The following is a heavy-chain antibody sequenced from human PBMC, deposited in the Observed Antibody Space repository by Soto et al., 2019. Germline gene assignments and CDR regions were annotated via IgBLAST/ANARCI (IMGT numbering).Heavy chain of an antibody. CDR2: IWYDGSNK. CDR3: ARGVDIVAPWYFDY. D-gene: IGHD5-12*01. V-gene: IGHV3-33*01. Sequence: GGSLRLSCAASGFTFSSYGMHWVRQAPGKGLEWVAVIWYDGSNKYYADSVKGRFTISRDNSKNTLYLQMNSLRAEDTAVYYCARGVDIVAPWYFDYWGQGTLVTVSS. J-gene: IGHJ4*02. CDR1: GFTFSSYG.